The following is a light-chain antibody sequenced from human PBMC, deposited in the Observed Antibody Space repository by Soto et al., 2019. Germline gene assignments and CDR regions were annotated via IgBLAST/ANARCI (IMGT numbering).Light chain of an antibody. V-gene: IGKV1-5*01. CDR1: QTISNW. CDR3: QHYNSYSEA. J-gene: IGKJ1*01. CDR2: DAS. Sequence: DIQMTQSPSTLSASVGDRVPLPWRASQTISNWLAWYQQKPGKAPKVLIYDASTLDGGVPSRFSGRRSGTDFTLTISSLQPDDFATYYCQHYNSYSEAFGQGTKVDIK.